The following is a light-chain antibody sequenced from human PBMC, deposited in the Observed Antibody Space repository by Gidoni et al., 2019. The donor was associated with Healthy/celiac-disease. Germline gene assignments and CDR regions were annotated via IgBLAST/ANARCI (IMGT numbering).Light chain of an antibody. CDR3: QQSYSTPQLT. V-gene: IGKV1-39*01. CDR2: AAS. J-gene: IGKJ4*01. Sequence: DIQMTQSPSSLSASVGDRVTITCRASQSISSYLNWYQQKLGKAPKLLIYAASSLQSGVPSRFSGSGSGTDFTLTISSLQPEDFATYYCQQSYSTPQLTFGGGTKVEIK. CDR1: QSISSY.